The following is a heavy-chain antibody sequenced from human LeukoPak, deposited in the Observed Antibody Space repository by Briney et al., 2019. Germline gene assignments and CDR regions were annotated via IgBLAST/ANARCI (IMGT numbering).Heavy chain of an antibody. CDR1: EFSFDDFG. Sequence: SLRLSCTASEFSFDDFGLSWFRQAPGKGLEWVAFIRSKAYGGTTEYAASVKGRFTISRDESKSIAYLQMNSLKTEDTAVYYCTRAASGWTPSDWFGPWGQGTLVTVSS. V-gene: IGHV3-49*03. J-gene: IGHJ5*02. CDR3: TRAASGWTPSDWFGP. D-gene: IGHD6-19*01. CDR2: IRSKAYGGTT.